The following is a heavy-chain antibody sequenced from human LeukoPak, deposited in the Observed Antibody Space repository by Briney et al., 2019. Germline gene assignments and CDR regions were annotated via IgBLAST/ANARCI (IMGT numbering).Heavy chain of an antibody. J-gene: IGHJ4*02. Sequence: GGSLRLSCAASGFPFSSYWMTWVRQAPGKGLEWVANIKQDGSEKHYVDSVKGRFTISRDNAKNSLYLQMNSLRAEDTAVYYCAREEDNADEYLREDYWGQGILVTVSS. CDR3: AREEDNADEYLREDY. CDR1: GFPFSSYW. CDR2: IKQDGSEK. V-gene: IGHV3-7*01. D-gene: IGHD2/OR15-2a*01.